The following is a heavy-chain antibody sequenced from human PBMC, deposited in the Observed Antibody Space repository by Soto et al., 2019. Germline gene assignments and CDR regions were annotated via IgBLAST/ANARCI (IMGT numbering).Heavy chain of an antibody. CDR3: ARIPGSGWLGVVDY. CDR2: IFSNDEK. Sequence: GSGPTLVNPTETLTLTCTVSGFSLSNARMGVSWIRQPPGKALEWLAHIFSNDEKSYSTSLKSRLTISKDTSKSQVVLTMTNMDPVDTATYYCARIPGSGWLGVVDYWGQGTLVTVSS. V-gene: IGHV2-26*01. D-gene: IGHD6-19*01. CDR1: GFSLSNARMG. J-gene: IGHJ4*02.